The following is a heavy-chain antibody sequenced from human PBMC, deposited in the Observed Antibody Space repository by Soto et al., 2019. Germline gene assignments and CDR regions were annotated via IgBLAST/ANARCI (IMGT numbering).Heavy chain of an antibody. CDR3: ARDAPKYGSGSYSGY. J-gene: IGHJ4*02. CDR2: ISAYNGNT. D-gene: IGHD3-10*01. Sequence: ASVKVSCKASGYTFTSYGISCVRQAPGQGLEWMGWISAYNGNTNYAQKLQGRVTMTTDTSTSTAYMELRSLRSDDTAVYYCARDAPKYGSGSYSGYWGQGTLVTVSS. V-gene: IGHV1-18*01. CDR1: GYTFTSYG.